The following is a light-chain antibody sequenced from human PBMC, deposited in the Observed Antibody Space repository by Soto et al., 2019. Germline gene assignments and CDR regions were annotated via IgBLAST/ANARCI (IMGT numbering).Light chain of an antibody. J-gene: IGLJ7*01. V-gene: IGLV2-23*02. CDR2: EVS. Sequence: QSALTQPVSVSRSPGQSITISCTGTSSDVGSHNLVSWYQQHPGQAPKLMIYEVSKRPLGVSTRFSASKSGNTASLTISGLQAEDEDDYYCCSYGGSRAVFGGGTQLTVL. CDR3: CSYGGSRAV. CDR1: SSDVGSHNL.